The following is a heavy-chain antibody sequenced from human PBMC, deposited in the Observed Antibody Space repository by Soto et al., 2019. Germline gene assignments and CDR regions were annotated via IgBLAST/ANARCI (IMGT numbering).Heavy chain of an antibody. J-gene: IGHJ4*02. CDR1: GFNFNSYT. Sequence: PGGSLRLSCAASGFNFNSYTINWVRQAPGKRLEWLSSISSSGYIFSTDSVRGRFTISRDNAKNSVYLQVHSLTAEDTAVYYCAKDRRAGGNSAFYFDFWGQGAQVTVSS. V-gene: IGHV3-21*04. CDR3: AKDRRAGGNSAFYFDF. D-gene: IGHD3-16*01. CDR2: ISSSGYI.